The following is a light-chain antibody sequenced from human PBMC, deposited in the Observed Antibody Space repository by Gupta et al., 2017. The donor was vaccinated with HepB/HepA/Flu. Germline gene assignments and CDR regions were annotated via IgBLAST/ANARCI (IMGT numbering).Light chain of an antibody. CDR2: DAY. CDR1: QSVGNY. CDR3: HSRNNRV. V-gene: IGKV3-11*01. Sequence: EIVLTQSPATLSLSPVERATLSGWPSQSVGNYLDWDQQKPGQAPRILTFDAYHRDTGIKVRFSGSGSGTYFTLTSNTRETEDFGGYDRHSRNNRVFGDGTNVDIK. J-gene: IGKJ3*01.